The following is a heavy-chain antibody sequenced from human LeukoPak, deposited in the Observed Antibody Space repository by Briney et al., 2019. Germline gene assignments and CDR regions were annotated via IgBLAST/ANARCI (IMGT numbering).Heavy chain of an antibody. CDR2: ITWDGDST. J-gene: IGHJ4*02. CDR1: GFTFDDYS. Sequence: GGSLRLSCAASGFTFDDYSMHWVRQAPGEGLEWVSLITWDGDSTFYADSVKGRFTISRDNSKNSLSLQMNSLRSEDTALYYCVAERQKYFDYWGQGTRVTVSS. V-gene: IGHV3-43*01. CDR3: VAERQKYFDY.